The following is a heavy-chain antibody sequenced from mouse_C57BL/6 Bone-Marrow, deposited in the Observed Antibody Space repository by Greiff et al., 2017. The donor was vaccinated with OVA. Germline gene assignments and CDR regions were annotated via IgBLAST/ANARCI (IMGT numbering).Heavy chain of an antibody. Sequence: EVNVVESGGGLVKPGGSLKLSCAASGFTFSSYAMSWVRQTPEKRLEWVATISDGGSYTYYPDNVKGRFTISRDNAKNNLYLQMSHLKSEDTAMYYCARDYYDGYFLFAYWGQGTLVTVSA. CDR2: ISDGGSYT. D-gene: IGHD2-3*01. CDR1: GFTFSSYA. V-gene: IGHV5-4*01. CDR3: ARDYYDGYFLFAY. J-gene: IGHJ3*01.